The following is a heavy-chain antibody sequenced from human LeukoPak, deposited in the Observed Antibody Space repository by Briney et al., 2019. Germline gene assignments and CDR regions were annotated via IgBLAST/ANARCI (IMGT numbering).Heavy chain of an antibody. CDR1: GFTFSSYG. Sequence: GGSLRLSCAASGFTFSSYGMHWVRQAPGKGLEWVAVIWYDGSNKYYADSVKGRFTISRDNSKNTLYLQMNSLRAEDTAVYYCARSSRYFGSEGHDYWGQGTLVTVSS. CDR2: IWYDGSNK. D-gene: IGHD3-3*01. V-gene: IGHV3-33*01. J-gene: IGHJ4*02. CDR3: ARSSRYFGSEGHDY.